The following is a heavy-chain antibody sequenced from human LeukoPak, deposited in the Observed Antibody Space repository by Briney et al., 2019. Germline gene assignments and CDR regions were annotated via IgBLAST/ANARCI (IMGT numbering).Heavy chain of an antibody. V-gene: IGHV3-48*01. D-gene: IGHD3-22*01. CDR2: ISSSSSTI. J-gene: IGHJ6*03. CDR1: GVIFSNLW. Sequence: PGGSLRLSCAASGVIFSNLWMTWVRQAPGKGLEWVSYISSSSSTIYYADSVKGRFTISRDNAKNSLYLQMNSLRAEDTAVYYCARKDSGYSYYYYYYMDVWGKGTTVTVSS. CDR3: ARKDSGYSYYYYYYMDV.